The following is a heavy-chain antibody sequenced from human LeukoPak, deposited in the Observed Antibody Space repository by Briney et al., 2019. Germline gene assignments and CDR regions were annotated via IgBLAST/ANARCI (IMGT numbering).Heavy chain of an antibody. CDR3: AKDGAALHAFDI. J-gene: IGHJ3*02. D-gene: IGHD6-13*01. V-gene: IGHV3-23*01. CDR1: GFTFSSYA. Sequence: GGSLRLPCAASGFTFSSYAMSWVRQAPGKGLEWVSAISGSGGSTYYADSVKSRFTISRDNSKNTLYLQMNSLRAEDTAVYYCAKDGAALHAFDIWGQGTMVTVSS. CDR2: ISGSGGST.